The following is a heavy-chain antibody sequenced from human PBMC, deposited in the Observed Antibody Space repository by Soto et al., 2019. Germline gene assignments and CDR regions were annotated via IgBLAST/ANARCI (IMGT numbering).Heavy chain of an antibody. Sequence: QVQLQESGPGPVKPSETLSLTCTVSGGSISSYYWSWIRQPPGKGLEWIGYIYYSGSTNYNPSLKSRVTISVDTSKNQFSLKLSSVTATDTAVYYCARVRWEMYNWFDPWGQGTLVTVSS. CDR3: ARVRWEMYNWFDP. CDR2: IYYSGST. J-gene: IGHJ5*02. V-gene: IGHV4-59*08. D-gene: IGHD1-26*01. CDR1: GGSISSYY.